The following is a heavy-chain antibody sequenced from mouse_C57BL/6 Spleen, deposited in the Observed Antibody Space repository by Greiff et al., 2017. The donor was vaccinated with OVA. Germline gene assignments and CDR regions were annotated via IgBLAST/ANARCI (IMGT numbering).Heavy chain of an antibody. D-gene: IGHD2-5*01. J-gene: IGHJ2*01. Sequence: QVQLQQPGAELVKPGASVKMSCKASGYTFTSYWITWVKQRPGQGLEWIGDLYPGSGSTNYNEKFKSKATLTVDTSSSPAYMQLSSLTSEDSAVYYCARWSNYDFDYWGQGTTLTVSS. CDR2: LYPGSGST. CDR3: ARWSNYDFDY. CDR1: GYTFTSYW. V-gene: IGHV1-55*01.